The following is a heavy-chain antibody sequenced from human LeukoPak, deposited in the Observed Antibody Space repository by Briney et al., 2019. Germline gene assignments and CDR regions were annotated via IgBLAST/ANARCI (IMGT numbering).Heavy chain of an antibody. J-gene: IGHJ4*02. CDR1: GFFISSGYC. D-gene: IGHD1-26*01. CDR2: IHHSGST. V-gene: IGHV4-38-2*01. Sequence: PSETLSLTCAVSGFFISSGYCWGWIRQPPGKGLEWIGSIHHSGSTYYNSSLESRATISVDRSKNQFSLKLSSVTAADTAVYYCARVGVGVTKSFDYWGQGTLVTVSS. CDR3: ARVGVGVTKSFDY.